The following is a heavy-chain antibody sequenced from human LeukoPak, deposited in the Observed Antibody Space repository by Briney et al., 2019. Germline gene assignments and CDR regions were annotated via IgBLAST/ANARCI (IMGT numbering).Heavy chain of an antibody. J-gene: IGHJ5*02. CDR3: ARGTSGSYKNWFDP. CDR2: IYHSGST. D-gene: IGHD1-26*01. CDR1: GYSISSGYY. V-gene: IGHV4-38-2*02. Sequence: SETLSLTCTVSGYSISSGYYWGWIRQPPGKGREWIGSIYHSGSTYYNPSLKSRVTISVDTSKNQFSLKLSSVTAADTAVYYCARGTSGSYKNWFDPWGQGTLVTVSS.